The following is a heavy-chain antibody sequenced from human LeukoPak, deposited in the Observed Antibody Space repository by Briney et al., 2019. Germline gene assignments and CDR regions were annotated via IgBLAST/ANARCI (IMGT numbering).Heavy chain of an antibody. J-gene: IGHJ4*02. CDR3: AKEIRPNDS. CDR1: GFTFSCHG. V-gene: IGHV3-23*01. Sequence: GPLRPSCAASGFTFSCHGMWWVRPAPGGGVGWVSFISIGGYITYSDSVKGRFTISRDNAKNTLYLQLNSLRAADTAIYTCAKEIRPNDSWGQGTLVTVSS. CDR2: ISIGGYIT. D-gene: IGHD1-1*01.